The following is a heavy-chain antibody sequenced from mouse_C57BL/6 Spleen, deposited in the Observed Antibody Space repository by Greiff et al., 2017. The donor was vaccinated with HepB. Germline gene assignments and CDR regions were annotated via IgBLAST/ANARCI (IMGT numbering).Heavy chain of an antibody. J-gene: IGHJ3*01. CDR1: GYTFTDYY. D-gene: IGHD2-12*01. CDR2: INHNNGGT. CDR3: ARWGSYEGFAY. V-gene: IGHV1-26*01. Sequence: EVQLQQSGPELVKPGASVKISCKASGYTFTDYYMNWVKQSHGKSLEWIGDINHNNGGTSYNQKFKGKATLTVDKSSSTAYMELRSLTSEDSAVYYCARWGSYEGFAYWGQGTLVTVSA.